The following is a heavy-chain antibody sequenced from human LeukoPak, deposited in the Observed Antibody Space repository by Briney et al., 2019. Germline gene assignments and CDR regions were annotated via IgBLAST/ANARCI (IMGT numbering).Heavy chain of an antibody. CDR2: INPNSGGT. D-gene: IGHD2-2*01. J-gene: IGHJ4*02. Sequence: GSVKVSCTASGYTFTGYYMHWVRQAPGQGLEWMGWINPNSGGTNYAQKFQARVTMPRDTPISTVYMELSRLRSDDTGVYYCAPYCSRTSCHATWRQGTLLTV. CDR1: GYTFTGYY. V-gene: IGHV1-2*02. CDR3: APYCSRTSCHAT.